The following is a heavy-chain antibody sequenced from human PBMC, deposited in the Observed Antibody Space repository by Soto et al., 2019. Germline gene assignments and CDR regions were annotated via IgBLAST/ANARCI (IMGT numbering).Heavy chain of an antibody. J-gene: IGHJ5*02. D-gene: IGHD6-19*01. CDR2: IKQDGSEK. V-gene: IGHV3-7*01. CDR3: AREEADSSADLIDP. CDR1: GFTFSSYW. Sequence: EVQLVESGGGLLQPGGSLRLSCAASGFTFSSYWMSWVRQAPGTGQEWVANIKQDGSEKYYVDSVKGRFTISRDNAKNSLYLQMNSLRAEDTAGYYCAREEADSSADLIDPWGQGTLVTFAS.